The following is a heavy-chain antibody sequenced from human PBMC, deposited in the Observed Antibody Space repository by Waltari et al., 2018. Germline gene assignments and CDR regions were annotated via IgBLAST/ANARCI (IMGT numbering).Heavy chain of an antibody. V-gene: IGHV4-39*01. Sequence: QLHLQESGPGLVKPSETLSPPCSVSGGSTTNNRHYWGWIRQTPGKGLEWIATISYTGATYNNPSLKSRVTISGDTSKNQFSLKLTSVTAADTAVYYCATYIGASIGTAAFDVWGRGALVTVSS. J-gene: IGHJ3*01. CDR3: ATYIGASIGTAAFDV. CDR2: ISYTGAT. CDR1: GGSTTNNRHY. D-gene: IGHD3-16*01.